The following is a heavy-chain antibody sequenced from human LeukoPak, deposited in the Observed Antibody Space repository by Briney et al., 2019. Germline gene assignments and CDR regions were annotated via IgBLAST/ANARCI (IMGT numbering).Heavy chain of an antibody. J-gene: IGHJ5*02. CDR1: GYTFTSYG. CDR2: ISGYNGRT. D-gene: IGHD2-15*01. V-gene: IGHV1-18*01. CDR3: ARDYYCSGGSCSDCFDP. Sequence: ASVKVSCKASGYTFTSYGISWVRQAPGQGLEWMGWISGYNGRTNYAQKFQGRVTMTTDTPTSTAYVELRSLRSDDTAVYYCARDYYCSGGSCSDCFDPWGQGTLVTVSS.